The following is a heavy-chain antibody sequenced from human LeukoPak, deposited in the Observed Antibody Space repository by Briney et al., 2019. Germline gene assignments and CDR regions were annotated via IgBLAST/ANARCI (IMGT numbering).Heavy chain of an antibody. CDR2: FDPEDGET. D-gene: IGHD6-13*01. CDR1: GYTLTELS. CDR3: ASSVRSSWFYWFDP. Sequence: ASVKVSCKVSGYTLTELSMHWVRQAPGKGLEWMGGFDPEDGETIYAQKFQGRVTMTRDTSISTAYMELSRLRSDDTAVYYCASSVRSSWFYWFDPWGQGTLVTVSS. J-gene: IGHJ5*02. V-gene: IGHV1-24*01.